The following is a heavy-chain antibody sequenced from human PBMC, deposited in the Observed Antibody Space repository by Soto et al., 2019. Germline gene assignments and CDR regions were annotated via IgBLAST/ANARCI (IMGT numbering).Heavy chain of an antibody. J-gene: IGHJ6*02. CDR2: ISYDGSNK. Sequence: GGSLRLSCAASGFTFSSYGMHWVRQAPGKGLEWVAVISYDGSNKYYADSVRGRFTISRDNSKNTLYLQMKSLRAEDTAVYYCARDPPATRHGMDVWGQGTTVTVSS. V-gene: IGHV3-30*03. CDR1: GFTFSSYG. CDR3: ARDPPATRHGMDV.